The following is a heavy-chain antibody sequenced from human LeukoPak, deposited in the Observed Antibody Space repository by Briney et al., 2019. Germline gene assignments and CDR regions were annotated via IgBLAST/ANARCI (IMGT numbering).Heavy chain of an antibody. V-gene: IGHV4-34*01. CDR3: ARGPTDMTTVTTKSPFDY. CDR2: INHSGST. J-gene: IGHJ4*02. CDR1: GGSFSGYY. Sequence: PSETLSLTCAVYGGSFSGYYWSWIRQPPGKGLEWIGEINHSGSTNYNPSLKSRVTISVDTSKNQFSLKLSSVTAADTAVYYCARGPTDMTTVTTKSPFDYWGQGTLVTASS. D-gene: IGHD4-17*01.